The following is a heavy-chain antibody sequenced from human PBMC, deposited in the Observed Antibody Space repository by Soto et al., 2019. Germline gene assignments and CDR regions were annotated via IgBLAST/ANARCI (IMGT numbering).Heavy chain of an antibody. CDR3: ARRRSSWYFDY. J-gene: IGHJ4*02. CDR1: GFTFSSYA. D-gene: IGHD6-13*01. V-gene: IGHV3-23*01. Sequence: EVPLLESGGGLVQPGGSLRLSCAASGFTFSSYAMNWVRQAPGKGLEWVSVISGSGGSTYYADSVKGRFTISRDNSKNTLYLLMNSLRAEDTAVYYCARRRSSWYFDYWGQGTLVTVSS. CDR2: ISGSGGST.